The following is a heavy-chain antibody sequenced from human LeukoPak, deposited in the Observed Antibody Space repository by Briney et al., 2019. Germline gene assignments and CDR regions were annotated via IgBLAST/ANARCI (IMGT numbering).Heavy chain of an antibody. CDR2: IYYSGST. J-gene: IGHJ4*02. V-gene: IGHV4-30-4*01. Sequence: SETLSLTCTVSGGSISSGDYYWSWIRQPPGKGLEWIGYIYYSGSTYYNPSLKSRVTISVDTSKNQISLKLSSVTAADTAVYYCASHFYGSGSWAFDYWGQGTLVTVSS. D-gene: IGHD3-10*01. CDR3: ASHFYGSGSWAFDY. CDR1: GGSISSGDYY.